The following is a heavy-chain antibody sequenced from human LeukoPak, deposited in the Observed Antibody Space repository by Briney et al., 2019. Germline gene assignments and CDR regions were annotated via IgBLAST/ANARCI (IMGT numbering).Heavy chain of an antibody. CDR1: GFTFSSYA. D-gene: IGHD2-2*01. Sequence: PGGSLRLSCAASGFTFSSYAMSWVRQAPGKGLEWVSAISGSGGSTYYADSVKGRFTISRDNSKNTLYLQMNSLRAEDTAVYYCAKPGCSSTSCYPQIYYYYYYMDVWGKGTTVTVSS. CDR3: AKPGCSSTSCYPQIYYYYYYMDV. J-gene: IGHJ6*03. CDR2: ISGSGGST. V-gene: IGHV3-23*01.